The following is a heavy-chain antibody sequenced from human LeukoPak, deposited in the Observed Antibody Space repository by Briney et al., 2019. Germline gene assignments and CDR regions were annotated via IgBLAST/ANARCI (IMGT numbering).Heavy chain of an antibody. CDR3: ARDLNCGGDCYQFDY. J-gene: IGHJ4*02. V-gene: IGHV1-2*02. Sequence: SVKVSCKASGYTFTGYYMHWVRQAPGQGLEWMGWINPNSGGTNYAQKFQGRVTMTRDTSISTAYMELSRLRSDDTAVYYCARDLNCGGDCYQFDYWGQGTLVTVSS. CDR1: GYTFTGYY. CDR2: INPNSGGT. D-gene: IGHD2-21*02.